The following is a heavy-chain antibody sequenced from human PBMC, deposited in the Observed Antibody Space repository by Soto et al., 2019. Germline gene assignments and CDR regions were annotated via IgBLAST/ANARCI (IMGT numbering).Heavy chain of an antibody. CDR1: GYIFTSYG. D-gene: IGHD3-10*01. J-gene: IGHJ2*01. CDR3: ARDPPSSGYYWYFDL. Sequence: QVQLVQSGAEVKKPGASVKVSCKASGYIFTSYGVSWVRQAPGQGLEWVGWISAYNGNTNYAQKLQGRVTMTTDTSXXTAYMGQRSLRSDDTAVYYCARDPPSSGYYWYFDLWGRGTLVTVSS. CDR2: ISAYNGNT. V-gene: IGHV1-18*01.